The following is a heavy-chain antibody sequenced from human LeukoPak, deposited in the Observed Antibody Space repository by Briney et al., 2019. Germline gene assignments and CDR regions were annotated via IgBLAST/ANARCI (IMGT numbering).Heavy chain of an antibody. J-gene: IGHJ6*02. CDR3: AKGGRTGTTGEIYYYYGMDA. Sequence: GGSLRLSCAASGFTFSSYAMSWVRQAPGKGLEWVSAIISSGVSTYYADSVKGRFTISRENSNNTLYLQMNSLRAEDTAVYYCAKGGRTGTTGEIYYYYGMDAWGQGTTVTVSS. D-gene: IGHD1-7*01. CDR2: IISSGVST. CDR1: GFTFSSYA. V-gene: IGHV3-23*01.